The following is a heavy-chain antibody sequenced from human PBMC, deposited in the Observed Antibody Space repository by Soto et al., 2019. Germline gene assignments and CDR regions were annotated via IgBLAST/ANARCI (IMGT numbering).Heavy chain of an antibody. V-gene: IGHV1-69*13. CDR3: ARNEVTTADYYYYYMDV. J-gene: IGHJ6*03. Sequence: ASVKVSCKASGGTFSSYAISWVRQAPGQGLEWMGGIIPIFGTANYAQKFQGRVTITADESTSTAYMELSSLRSEDTAVYYCARNEVTTADYYYYYMDVWGKGTTVTVSS. D-gene: IGHD4-17*01. CDR2: IIPIFGTA. CDR1: GGTFSSYA.